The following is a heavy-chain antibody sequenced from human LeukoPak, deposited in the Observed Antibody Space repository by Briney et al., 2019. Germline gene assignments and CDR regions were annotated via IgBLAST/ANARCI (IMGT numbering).Heavy chain of an antibody. Sequence: GGSLRLSCAASGFTFSSYAMSWVRQAPGKGLEWVSAISGSGGSTYYADSVKGRFTISRDNSKNTLYLQMNSLRAEDTAVYYCAKVRLEESFWSGDFFDYWGQGTLVTVSS. CDR1: GFTFSSYA. D-gene: IGHD3-3*01. CDR3: AKVRLEESFWSGDFFDY. CDR2: ISGSGGST. J-gene: IGHJ4*02. V-gene: IGHV3-23*01.